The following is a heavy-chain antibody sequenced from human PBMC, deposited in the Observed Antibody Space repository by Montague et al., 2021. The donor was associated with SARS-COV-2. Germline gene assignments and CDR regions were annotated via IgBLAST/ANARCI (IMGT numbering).Heavy chain of an antibody. CDR3: ASRAPTRIVLMVYAIGGYFDY. CDR2: ISSSGSTI. D-gene: IGHD2-8*01. V-gene: IGHV3-48*03. Sequence: SLRLSCAASGFTFSSYDINWVRQAPGKGLEWVSYISSSGSTIYYADSVKGRFTISRDNAKNSLYLQMNSLRAEDTAVHYCASRAPTRIVLMVYAIGGYFDYWGQGTLVTVSS. CDR1: GFTFSSYD. J-gene: IGHJ4*02.